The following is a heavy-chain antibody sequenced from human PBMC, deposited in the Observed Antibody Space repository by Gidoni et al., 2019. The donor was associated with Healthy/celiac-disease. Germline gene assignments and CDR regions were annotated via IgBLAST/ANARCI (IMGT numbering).Heavy chain of an antibody. CDR3: ARDGFLWFGELPGY. CDR2: IQQDGSEK. J-gene: IGHJ4*02. Sequence: EVQLVESVAGLVQPGGSLRLSCAASGFTVSRYCMSWGRQAPGKGLEWVANIQQDGSEKYYVDSVKGRFTISRDNAKNSLYLQMNSLRAEDTAVYYCARDGFLWFGELPGYWGQGTLVTVSS. V-gene: IGHV3-7*01. CDR1: GFTVSRYC. D-gene: IGHD3-10*01.